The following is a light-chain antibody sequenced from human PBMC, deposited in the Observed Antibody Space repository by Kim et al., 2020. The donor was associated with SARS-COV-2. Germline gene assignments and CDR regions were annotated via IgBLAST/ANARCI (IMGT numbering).Light chain of an antibody. V-gene: IGLV3-1*01. J-gene: IGLJ1*01. CDR2: QDN. CDR1: KLGDKY. CDR3: QAWDSSTFYV. Sequence: SYELTQPPSVSVSPGQTASITCSGDKLGDKYACWYQQKPGQSPVLVIYQDNKRTSGIPERFSGSKSGNTATLTISGTQAMDEGDYYCQAWDSSTFYVFGTGTKGTVL.